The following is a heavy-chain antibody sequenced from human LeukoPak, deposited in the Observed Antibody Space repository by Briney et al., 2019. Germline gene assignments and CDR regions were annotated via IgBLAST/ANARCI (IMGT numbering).Heavy chain of an antibody. CDR3: ARDMVVNAIRTWYFDL. CDR2: ISSSSSYI. J-gene: IGHJ2*01. CDR1: GFAFSSYS. V-gene: IGHV3-21*01. Sequence: GRSLRLSCAASGFAFSSYSMNWVRQAPGKGLEWVSSISSSSSYIYYAASAKGRFTISRDNAKNSLYLEMNRLRAVYTSVYYCARDMVVNAIRTWYFDLWGRGTLVTVSS. D-gene: IGHD2-21*01.